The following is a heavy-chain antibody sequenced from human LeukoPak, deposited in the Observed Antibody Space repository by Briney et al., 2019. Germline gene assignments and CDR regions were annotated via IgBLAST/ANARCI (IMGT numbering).Heavy chain of an antibody. CDR3: ARENTGSYREFDY. CDR2: IYSGGST. CDR1: GGSISSYY. V-gene: IGHV4-4*07. D-gene: IGHD1-26*01. Sequence: SETLSPTCTVSGGSISSYYWSWIRQPAGKGLEWIGRIYSGGSTNYKPSLKSRVTMSVDSSNNQFSLKLSSVTAADTAVFYCARENTGSYREFDYWGQGTLVTVSS. J-gene: IGHJ4*02.